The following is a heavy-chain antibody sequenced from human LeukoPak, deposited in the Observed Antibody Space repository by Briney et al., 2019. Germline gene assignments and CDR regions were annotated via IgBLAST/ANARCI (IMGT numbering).Heavy chain of an antibody. CDR3: ATPGIPTRRGGFDY. V-gene: IGHV4-59*08. Sequence: SETLSLTCTVSGGSIRSYFWSWIRQPPGKGLEWIGYIDYSGGTNYDPSLKSRVTISVDTSKNQFSLKLSSVTAADTAVYYCATPGIPTRRGGFDYWGQGNLVTVSS. CDR2: IDYSGGT. D-gene: IGHD2-15*01. CDR1: GGSIRSYF. J-gene: IGHJ4*02.